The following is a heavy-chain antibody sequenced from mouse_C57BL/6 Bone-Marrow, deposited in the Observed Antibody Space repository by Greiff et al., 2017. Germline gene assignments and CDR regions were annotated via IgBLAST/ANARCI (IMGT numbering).Heavy chain of an antibody. CDR2: INPNSGST. J-gene: IGHJ4*01. CDR1: GYTFTSYW. D-gene: IGHD6-5*01. Sequence: QVQLQQSGAELVKPGASVKLSCKASGYTFTSYWMHWVKQRPGQGLEWIGMINPNSGSTNYNEKFKSKATLTVDKSSSTAYMQLSSLTSEDSAVYYCARCLCDYYAMDYWGQGTSVTVSS. V-gene: IGHV1-64*01. CDR3: ARCLCDYYAMDY.